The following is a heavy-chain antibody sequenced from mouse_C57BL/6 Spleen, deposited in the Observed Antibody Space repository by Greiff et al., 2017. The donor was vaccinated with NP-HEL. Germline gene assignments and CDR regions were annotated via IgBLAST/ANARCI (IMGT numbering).Heavy chain of an antibody. CDR3: TRFITTVVATGHYFDY. J-gene: IGHJ2*01. Sequence: VQLQQSGAELMKPGASVKLSCKATGYTFTGYWIEWVKQRPGHGLEWIGEILPGSGSTNYNEKFKGKATFTADTSSNTAYMQLSSLTTEDAAIYYCTRFITTVVATGHYFDYWGQGTTLTVSS. CDR1: GYTFTGYW. D-gene: IGHD1-1*01. CDR2: ILPGSGST. V-gene: IGHV1-9*01.